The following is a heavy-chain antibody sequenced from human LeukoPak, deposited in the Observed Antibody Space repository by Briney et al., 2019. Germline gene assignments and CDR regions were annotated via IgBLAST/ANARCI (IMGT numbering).Heavy chain of an antibody. D-gene: IGHD3-10*01. CDR2: INHSGST. V-gene: IGHV4-34*01. CDR1: GGSFSGYY. Sequence: PSETLSLTCAVYGGSFSGYYWSWIRQPPGKGLEWIGEINHSGSTNYNPSLKSRVTISVDTSKNPFSLKLSSVTAADTAVYYCATLSISLLAPDPTDYWGQGTLVTVSS. CDR3: ATLSISLLAPDPTDY. J-gene: IGHJ4*02.